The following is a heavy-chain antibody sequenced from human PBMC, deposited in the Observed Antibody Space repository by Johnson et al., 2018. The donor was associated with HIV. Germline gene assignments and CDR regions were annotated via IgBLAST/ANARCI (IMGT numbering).Heavy chain of an antibody. Sequence: QVQLVESGGGVVQPGRSLRLSCAASGFTFSSYAMHWVRQAPGKGLEWVAVISYDGSNKYYADSVKGRFTISRDKSKNTLYLQMNSLRAEDTAVYYCARGRNAVDIWGQGTMVTFSA. V-gene: IGHV3-30*04. CDR1: GFTFSSYA. CDR3: ARGRNAVDI. CDR2: ISYDGSNK. J-gene: IGHJ3*02.